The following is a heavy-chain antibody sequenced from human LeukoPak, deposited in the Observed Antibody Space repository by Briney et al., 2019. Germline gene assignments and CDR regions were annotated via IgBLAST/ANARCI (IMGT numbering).Heavy chain of an antibody. CDR3: ARLRGGDY. V-gene: IGHV4-34*01. J-gene: IGHJ4*02. D-gene: IGHD4-17*01. CDR2: INHSGST. CDR1: GGSFSGYY. Sequence: SETQSLTCAVYGGSFSGYYWSWIRQPPGKGLEWIGEINHSGSTNYNPSLKSRVTISVDTSKNQFSLKLSSVTAADTAVYYCARLRGGDYWGQGTLVTVSS.